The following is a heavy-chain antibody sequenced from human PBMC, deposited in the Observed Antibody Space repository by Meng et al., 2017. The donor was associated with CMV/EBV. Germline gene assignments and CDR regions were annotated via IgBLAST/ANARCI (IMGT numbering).Heavy chain of an antibody. J-gene: IGHJ4*02. CDR1: GFTFSSYW. D-gene: IGHD1-26*01. CDR3: AREGNTGIVGAGDY. Sequence: GGSLRLSCAASGFTFSSYWMHWVRQAPGKGLVWVSRINSDGSSTSYADSVKGRFTISRDNAKNTLYLQMNSLRAEDTAEYYCAREGNTGIVGAGDYWGQGTLVTVSS. CDR2: INSDGSST. V-gene: IGHV3-74*01.